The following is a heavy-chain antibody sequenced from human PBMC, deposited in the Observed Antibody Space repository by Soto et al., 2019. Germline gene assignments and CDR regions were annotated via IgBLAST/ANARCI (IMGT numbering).Heavy chain of an antibody. CDR3: ARQGSRAFDI. CDR2: IFYSGSA. V-gene: IGHV4-39*01. CDR1: GGSISTSVYY. J-gene: IGHJ3*02. Sequence: SETLSLTCTVSGGSISTSVYYWGWIRQPPGRGMEWMANIFYSGSAYYNQSLKSRVSTSVDTSKNQFSLKLRSVTAADTAVYYCARQGSRAFDIWGQGTMVA. D-gene: IGHD2-15*01.